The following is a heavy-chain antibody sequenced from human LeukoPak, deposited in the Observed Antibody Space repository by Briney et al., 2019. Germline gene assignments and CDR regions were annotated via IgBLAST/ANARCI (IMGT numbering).Heavy chain of an antibody. CDR2: INPNTGGT. CDR3: SRSSAAAGAVGY. D-gene: IGHD6-13*01. J-gene: IGHJ4*02. CDR1: GYSFTAHY. V-gene: IGHV1-2*02. Sequence: ASVKVSCKASGYSFTAHYIHWVRQAPGQGLEWMGCINPNTGGTNYAQKFQGRVTMTSDTSTTTAYMGLSSLSSDGTAVYFCSRSSAAAGAVGYWGQGTLVTVSS.